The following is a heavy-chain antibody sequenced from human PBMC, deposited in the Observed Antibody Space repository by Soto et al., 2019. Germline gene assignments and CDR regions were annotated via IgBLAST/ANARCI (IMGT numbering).Heavy chain of an antibody. D-gene: IGHD2-15*01. CDR1: GFTFSDYY. J-gene: IGHJ6*03. V-gene: IGHV3-11*01. Sequence: QVQLVESGGGLVKPGGSLRLSCAASGFTFSDYYMSWIRQAPGKGLEWVSYISSSGSTIYYADSVKGRFTISRDNAKNSRYLQMNSLRAEDTAVYYCARAPYCSGGSCHPIIYYYYMDVWGKGTTVTVSS. CDR3: ARAPYCSGGSCHPIIYYYYMDV. CDR2: ISSSGSTI.